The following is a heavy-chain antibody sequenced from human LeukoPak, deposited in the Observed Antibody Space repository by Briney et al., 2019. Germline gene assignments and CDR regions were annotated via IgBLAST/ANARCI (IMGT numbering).Heavy chain of an antibody. D-gene: IGHD3-22*01. CDR1: GFTFNSYS. CDR3: EAPYDSSDYYHDY. Sequence: PGGSLRLSCAASGFTFNSYSMSWVRQARGKGLEWVSGTRDRGHYTYYPYSLKGRFTISRDSSKDTLFLQMNRLRAEATAVYYCEAPYDSSDYYHDYWRQGTLVTLSS. CDR2: TRDRGHYT. J-gene: IGHJ4*02. V-gene: IGHV3-23*01.